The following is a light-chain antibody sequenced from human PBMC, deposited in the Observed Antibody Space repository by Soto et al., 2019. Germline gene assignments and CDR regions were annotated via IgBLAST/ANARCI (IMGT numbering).Light chain of an antibody. V-gene: IGKV3-15*01. J-gene: IGKJ2*01. Sequence: EIVMTQSPATLSVSPGERATLSCRASQSISIELAWYQQKPGQPPRLLIYSASTMATGVPARFTGSGSGSEFTLTISGLQSEDFAVYYCQQSHNSPLTSGQGTRLAI. CDR1: QSISIE. CDR2: SAS. CDR3: QQSHNSPLT.